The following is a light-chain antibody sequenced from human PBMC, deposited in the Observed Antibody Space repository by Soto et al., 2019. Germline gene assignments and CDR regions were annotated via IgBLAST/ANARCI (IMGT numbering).Light chain of an antibody. CDR1: SSNIGSNT. J-gene: IGLJ2*01. Sequence: QAVVTQPPSASGTPGQRVTISCYGSSSNIGSNTVNWYQQLPGTAPKLLIYSNNQRPSRVPDRFSGSKSGTSASLAISGLQSEDEADYYCAAWDDSLNGVVFGGGTKLTVL. V-gene: IGLV1-44*01. CDR2: SNN. CDR3: AAWDDSLNGVV.